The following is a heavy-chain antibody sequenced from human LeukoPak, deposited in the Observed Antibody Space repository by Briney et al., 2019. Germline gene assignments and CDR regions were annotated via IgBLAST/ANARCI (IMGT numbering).Heavy chain of an antibody. J-gene: IGHJ5*02. Sequence: GRSLRLSCAASGFTFSSYWMSWVRQAPGKGLEWVANIKQDGSEKYYVDSVKGRFTISRDNAKNSLYLQMNSLRAEDTAVYYCAREAGYSYGSNWFDPWGQGTLVTVSS. V-gene: IGHV3-7*01. CDR2: IKQDGSEK. D-gene: IGHD5-18*01. CDR1: GFTFSSYW. CDR3: AREAGYSYGSNWFDP.